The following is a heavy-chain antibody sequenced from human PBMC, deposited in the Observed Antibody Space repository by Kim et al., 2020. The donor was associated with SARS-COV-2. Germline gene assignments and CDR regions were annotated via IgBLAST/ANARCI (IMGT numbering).Heavy chain of an antibody. J-gene: IGHJ4*02. CDR1: GFTFSSYG. V-gene: IGHV3-30*18. D-gene: IGHD5-18*01. CDR3: AKDVDTAMAY. CDR2: ISYDGSNK. Sequence: GGSLRLSCAASGFTFSSYGMHWVRQAPGKGLEWVAVISYDGSNKYYADSVKGRFTISRDNSKNTLYLQMNSLRAEDTAVYYCAKDVDTAMAYWGQGTLVT.